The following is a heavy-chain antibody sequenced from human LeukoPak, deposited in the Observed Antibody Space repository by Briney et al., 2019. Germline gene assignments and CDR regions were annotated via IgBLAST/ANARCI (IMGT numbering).Heavy chain of an antibody. CDR3: ARVGPVRTYFDY. CDR1: GFTFADYG. J-gene: IGHJ4*02. V-gene: IGHV3-20*04. D-gene: IGHD3/OR15-3a*01. Sequence: GGSLRLSCAAPGFTFADYGLSWVRQAASKGLEWVSGINWNGGSTGYADSVKGRFTISRDNAKNSLYLQMNSLRAEDTALYYCARVGPVRTYFDYWGQGTLVTVSS. CDR2: INWNGGST.